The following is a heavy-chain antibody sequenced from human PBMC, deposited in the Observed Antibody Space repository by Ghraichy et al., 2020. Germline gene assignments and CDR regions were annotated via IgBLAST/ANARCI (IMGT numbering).Heavy chain of an antibody. V-gene: IGHV4-59*01. CDR1: GGSINNYW. CDR3: APATINSGLDV. J-gene: IGHJ6*02. Sequence: TLSLTCTVSGGSINNYWWNWIRQPPGKGLEWIGNMYSSGSTNYNPSLKSRVTMSVDTSKYQFSLKLTSVTAAATAVYYWAPATINSGLDVWGQGTTVTVAS. CDR2: MYSSGST. D-gene: IGHD5-12*01.